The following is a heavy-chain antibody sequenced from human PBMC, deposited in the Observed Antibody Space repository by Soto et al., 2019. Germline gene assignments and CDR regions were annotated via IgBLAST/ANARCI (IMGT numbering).Heavy chain of an antibody. J-gene: IGHJ6*03. CDR3: AKDSEGYCSSTSCLEGGPYYYYYMDV. CDR1: GFTFSSYG. CDR2: ISYDGSNK. D-gene: IGHD2-2*01. Sequence: GGSLRLSCAASGFTFSSYGMHWVRQAPGKGLEWVAVISYDGSNKYYADSVKGRFTISRDNSKNTLYLQMNSLRAEDTAVYYCAKDSEGYCSSTSCLEGGPYYYYYMDVWGKGTTVTVSS. V-gene: IGHV3-30*18.